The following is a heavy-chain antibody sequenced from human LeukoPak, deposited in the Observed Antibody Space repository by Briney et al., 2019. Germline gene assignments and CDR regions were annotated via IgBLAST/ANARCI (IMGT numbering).Heavy chain of an antibody. V-gene: IGHV1-46*01. Sequence: ASVTVSCMPSGYTFTSYYMHWLRQAPRQEREWMGIINPSGGSKSYAQKFQGRVTITRDTSTSTVYMELSSLRSEDTAVYYRARDYSIAAALPLYYFDYWGQGTLVTVS. CDR1: GYTFTSYY. CDR3: ARDYSIAAALPLYYFDY. D-gene: IGHD6-13*01. CDR2: INPSGGSK. J-gene: IGHJ4*02.